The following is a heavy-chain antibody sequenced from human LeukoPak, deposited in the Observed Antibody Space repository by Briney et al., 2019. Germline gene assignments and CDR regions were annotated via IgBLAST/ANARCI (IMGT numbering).Heavy chain of an antibody. D-gene: IGHD5-18*01. J-gene: IGHJ5*02. CDR3: ARDRYLGYSYGYIGNWFDP. Sequence: SETLSPTCTVSGGSISSYYWSWIRQPAGKGLEWIGRIYTSGSTNYNPSLKSRVTMSVDTSKNQFSLKLSSVTAADTAVYYCARDRYLGYSYGYIGNWFDPWGQGTLVTVSS. CDR2: IYTSGST. CDR1: GGSISSYY. V-gene: IGHV4-4*07.